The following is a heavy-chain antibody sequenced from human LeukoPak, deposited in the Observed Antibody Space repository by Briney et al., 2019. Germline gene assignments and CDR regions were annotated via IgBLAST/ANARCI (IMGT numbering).Heavy chain of an antibody. V-gene: IGHV1-18*01. CDR3: ARAICGGDCYFRLGDYFDY. CDR2: ISAYNGNT. CDR1: GYTFTNYG. D-gene: IGHD2-21*02. J-gene: IGHJ4*02. Sequence: GASVKVSCKASGYTFTNYGINWVRQAPGQGLEWMGWISAYNGNTNYAQKLQGRVTMTTDTSTSTAYMELRSLRSDDTAVYYCARAICGGDCYFRLGDYFDYWGQGTLVTVSS.